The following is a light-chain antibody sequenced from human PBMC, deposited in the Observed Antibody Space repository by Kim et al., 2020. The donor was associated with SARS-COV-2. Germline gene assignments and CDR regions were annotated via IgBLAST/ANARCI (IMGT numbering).Light chain of an antibody. V-gene: IGKV3-11*01. CDR3: QLRSNWLT. Sequence: SLSPGDRAALSCRASLSVSSYLAWYQQKPGQAPRLLIYDASNRATGIPARFSGSGSGTDFTLTISSLEPEDFAVYYCQLRSNWLTFGPGTKVDIK. CDR1: LSVSSY. J-gene: IGKJ3*01. CDR2: DAS.